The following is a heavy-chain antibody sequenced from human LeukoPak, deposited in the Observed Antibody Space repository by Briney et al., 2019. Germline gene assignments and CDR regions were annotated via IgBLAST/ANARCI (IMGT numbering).Heavy chain of an antibody. V-gene: IGHV4-38-2*02. CDR3: ARGNLEGDWNDLLAPY. D-gene: IGHD1-1*01. CDR2: IYRSGST. Sequence: SETLSLTCTVSGYSISSGYYWVWIRQPPGKGLEWIGSIYRSGSTNYNPSLKSRVTMSVDTSKNQFSLKLSSVTAADTAIYYCARGNLEGDWNDLLAPYWGQGTLVTVSS. CDR1: GYSISSGYY. J-gene: IGHJ4*02.